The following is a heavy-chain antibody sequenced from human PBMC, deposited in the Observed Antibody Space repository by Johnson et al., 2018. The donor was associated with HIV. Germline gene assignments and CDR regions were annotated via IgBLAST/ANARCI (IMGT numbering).Heavy chain of an antibody. CDR1: GFTFSTYG. D-gene: IGHD1-26*01. Sequence: VQLVESGGGVVQPGRSLRLSCAASGFTFSTYGMHWVRQAPGKGLEWVAVMWYDGSNKYYADSVKGRFTISRDNSKNTLYLQMNSLRSEDTAVYYCAKMAGSYSSPVPFPVKKPREDAFDIWGQGTMVTVSS. CDR2: MWYDGSNK. CDR3: AKMAGSYSSPVPFPVKKPREDAFDI. V-gene: IGHV3-33*06. J-gene: IGHJ3*02.